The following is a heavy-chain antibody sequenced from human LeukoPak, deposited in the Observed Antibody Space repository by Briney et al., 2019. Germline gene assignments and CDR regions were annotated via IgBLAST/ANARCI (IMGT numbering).Heavy chain of an antibody. CDR1: GYTLTELS. J-gene: IGHJ4*02. CDR3: ATDTWWLGGHDNI. V-gene: IGHV1-24*01. CDR2: FDPEDGET. Sequence: ASVKVSCKVSGYTLTELSMHWVRQAPGEGLEWMGGFDPEDGETIYAQKFQGRVTMTEDTSTDTAYMELSSLRSEDTAVYYCATDTWWLGGHDNIWGQGTLVTVSS. D-gene: IGHD5-12*01.